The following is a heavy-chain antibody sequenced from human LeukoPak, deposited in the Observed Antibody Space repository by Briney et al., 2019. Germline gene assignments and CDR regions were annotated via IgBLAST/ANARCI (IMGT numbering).Heavy chain of an antibody. CDR1: GFTFSSYE. J-gene: IGHJ4*02. Sequence: GGSLRLSCAASGFTFSSYETNWVRQAPGKGLEWVSYISSSGSTIYYADSVKGRFTISRDNAKNSLYLQMNSLRAEDTAVYYCARGGSTVTTDFDYWGQGTLVTVSS. CDR3: ARGGSTVTTDFDY. V-gene: IGHV3-48*03. CDR2: ISSSGSTI. D-gene: IGHD4-17*01.